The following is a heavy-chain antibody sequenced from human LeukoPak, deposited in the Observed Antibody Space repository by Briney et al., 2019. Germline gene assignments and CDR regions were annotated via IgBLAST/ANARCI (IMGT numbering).Heavy chain of an antibody. D-gene: IGHD6-13*01. CDR1: GFTFSSCA. CDR2: ISYDGSNK. V-gene: IGHV3-30*04. J-gene: IGHJ4*02. CDR3: ARDPPIAAAGTYFDY. Sequence: GGSLRLSCAASGFTFSSCAMHWVRQAPGKGLEWVAVISYDGSNKYYADSVKGRFTISRDNSKNTLYLQMNSLRAEDTAVYYCARDPPIAAAGTYFDYWGQGTLVTVSS.